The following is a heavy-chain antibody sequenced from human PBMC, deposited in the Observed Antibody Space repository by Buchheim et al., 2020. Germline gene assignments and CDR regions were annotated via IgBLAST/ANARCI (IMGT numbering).Heavy chain of an antibody. J-gene: IGHJ5*02. Sequence: QVQLQQWGAGLLKPSETLSLTCAVYGGSFSGYYWSWIRQPPGKGLEWIGEINHSGSTNYNPSLKSRVTISVDTSKNQFSLKLSSVPAADTVVYYFARGLGSITFFGVVFPPYNWFDPGGQGTL. CDR2: INHSGST. CDR1: GGSFSGYY. D-gene: IGHD3-3*01. CDR3: ARGLGSITFFGVVFPPYNWFDP. V-gene: IGHV4-34*01.